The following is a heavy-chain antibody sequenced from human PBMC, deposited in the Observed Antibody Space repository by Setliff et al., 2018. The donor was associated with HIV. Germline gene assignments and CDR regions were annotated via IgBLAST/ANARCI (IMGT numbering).Heavy chain of an antibody. D-gene: IGHD5-18*01. CDR1: GFTFSIYS. Sequence: AGGSLRLSCAASGFTFSIYSMNWVRQAPGKGLGWVSYISSGSSTIYYADSVKGRLTISRDNAKNSLYLQMNSLRAEDTAVYYCARDHGYSYGTIDYWGQGTLVTVSS. CDR3: ARDHGYSYGTIDY. CDR2: ISSGSSTI. V-gene: IGHV3-48*01. J-gene: IGHJ4*02.